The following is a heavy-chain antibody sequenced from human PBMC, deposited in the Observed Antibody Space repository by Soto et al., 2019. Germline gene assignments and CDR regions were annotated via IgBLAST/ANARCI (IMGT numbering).Heavy chain of an antibody. CDR2: IIPIFGTA. D-gene: IGHD6-19*01. CDR1: GGTFSSYA. V-gene: IGHV1-69*13. CDR3: ASGIAVAGGVDY. J-gene: IGHJ4*02. Sequence: ASVKVSCKASGGTFSSYAISWVRQAPGQGLEWMGGIIPIFGTANYAQKFQGRVTITADESTSTAYMELSSLRSEDTAVYYCASGIAVAGGVDYWGQGTLVTVSS.